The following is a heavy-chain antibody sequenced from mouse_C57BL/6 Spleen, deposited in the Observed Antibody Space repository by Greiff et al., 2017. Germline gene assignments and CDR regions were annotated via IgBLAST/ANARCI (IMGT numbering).Heavy chain of an antibody. Sequence: VQLQQSGPELVKPGASVKISCKASGYAFSSSWMNWVKQRPGKGLEWIGRIYPGDGDTNYNGKFKGKATLTADKSSSTAYMQLSSLTSEDAAVYFCARGRDYDSMDYWGQGTSVTVSS. CDR2: IYPGDGDT. CDR1: GYAFSSSW. J-gene: IGHJ4*01. CDR3: ARGRDYDSMDY. V-gene: IGHV1-82*01.